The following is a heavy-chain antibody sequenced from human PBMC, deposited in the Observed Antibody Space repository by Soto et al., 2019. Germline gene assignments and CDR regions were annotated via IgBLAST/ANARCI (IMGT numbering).Heavy chain of an antibody. D-gene: IGHD4-17*01. J-gene: IGHJ4*02. Sequence: PSETLSLTCTVSGGSISSGGYYWSWIRQHPGKGLEWIGYIYYSGSTYYNPSLKSRVTISVDTSKNQFSLKLSSVTAADTAVYYCARASDYRVDPVHFDYWGQGTLVTVSS. CDR1: GGSISSGGYY. CDR3: ARASDYRVDPVHFDY. V-gene: IGHV4-31*03. CDR2: IYYSGST.